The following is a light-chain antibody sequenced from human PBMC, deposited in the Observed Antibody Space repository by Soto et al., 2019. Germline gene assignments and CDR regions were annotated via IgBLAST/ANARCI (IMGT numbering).Light chain of an antibody. V-gene: IGKV1-33*01. J-gene: IGKJ3*01. CDR1: QAISNY. CDR3: QQYDNLPLT. CDR2: DAS. Sequence: DIQMTQSPSSLSASVGDRVTITCQASQAISNYLNWYQQKPGKAPKLLIYDASNLETGVPSRFSGSGSGTDFTFTISSLQPEDIAIYYCQQYDNLPLTFGPGTKVDIK.